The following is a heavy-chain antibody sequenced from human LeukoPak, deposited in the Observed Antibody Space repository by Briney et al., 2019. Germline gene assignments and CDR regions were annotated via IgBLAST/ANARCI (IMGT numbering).Heavy chain of an antibody. V-gene: IGHV1-8*02. CDR1: GGTFSSYA. CDR2: MNPNSGNT. D-gene: IGHD3-3*01. J-gene: IGHJ4*02. Sequence: ASVKVSCKASGGTFSSYAINWVRQATGQGLEWMGWMNPNSGNTGYAQKFQGRVTMTRNTSISTAYMELSSLRSEDTAVYYCARGGGLDYDFWSGSTPFDYWGQGTLVTVSS. CDR3: ARGGGLDYDFWSGSTPFDY.